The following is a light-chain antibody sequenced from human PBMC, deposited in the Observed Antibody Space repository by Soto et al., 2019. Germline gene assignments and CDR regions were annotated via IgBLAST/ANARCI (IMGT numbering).Light chain of an antibody. J-gene: IGKJ1*01. V-gene: IGKV3-15*01. CDR2: GAS. CDR1: QSVSSN. CDR3: QQYNNWWT. Sequence: EIVMTQSPATLSVSPGERVTPPCRASQSVSSNLAWYQQKPGQAPRLLIYGASTRATGIPARFSGSGSGTEFTLIISSLQSEDFAVYYCQQYNNWWTFGQGTKVEIK.